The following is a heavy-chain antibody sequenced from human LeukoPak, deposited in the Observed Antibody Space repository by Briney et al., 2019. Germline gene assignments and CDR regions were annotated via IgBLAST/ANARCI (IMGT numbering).Heavy chain of an antibody. CDR3: ARNNGMDV. CDR1: GFALSSHW. V-gene: IGHV3-7*03. Sequence: GGSLRLSCAASGFALSSHWMTWVRQVPGRGPEWVANVSRDGSETYYLDSVKGRFTISKDNAKNSLYLQMNSLRAEDTALYHCARNNGMDVWGQGTTVIASS. CDR2: VSRDGSET. J-gene: IGHJ6*02.